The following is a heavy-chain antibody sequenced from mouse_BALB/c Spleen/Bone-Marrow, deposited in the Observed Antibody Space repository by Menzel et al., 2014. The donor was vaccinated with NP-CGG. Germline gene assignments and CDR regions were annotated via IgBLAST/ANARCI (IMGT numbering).Heavy chain of an antibody. D-gene: IGHD1-1*01. Sequence: QVQLQQSGAELVKPGASVKLSCKASGYTFXGYWMHWVKQRPGQGLEWIGEVNPSNGRTNYNEKFKSMATPTVDKSSSTAYMQLSSLTSEDSAVFYCARLIYGSSYTVDFWGQGTSVTVSS. CDR1: GYTFXGYW. J-gene: IGHJ4*01. V-gene: IGHV1S81*02. CDR2: VNPSNGRT. CDR3: ARLIYGSSYTVDF.